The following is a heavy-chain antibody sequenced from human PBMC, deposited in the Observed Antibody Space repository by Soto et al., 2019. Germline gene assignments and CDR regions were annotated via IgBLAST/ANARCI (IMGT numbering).Heavy chain of an antibody. Sequence: QMQLVQSGPEVKKPGTSVKVSCKASGFTFTGSAVQWVRQARGQRLEWVGWIVVGSGDTNYAQKFQERVSLTRDRSTSTAYMELSSLSAGDTPVYDCAAEFYDRSEGYFGPWGQGTLVTGS. V-gene: IGHV1-58*01. D-gene: IGHD3-22*01. J-gene: IGHJ4*02. CDR3: AAEFYDRSEGYFGP. CDR1: GFTFTGSA. CDR2: IVVGSGDT.